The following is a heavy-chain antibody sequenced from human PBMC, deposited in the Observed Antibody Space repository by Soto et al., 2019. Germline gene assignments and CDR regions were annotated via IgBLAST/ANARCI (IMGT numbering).Heavy chain of an antibody. D-gene: IGHD1-26*01. CDR3: GRGRSGQIVVFY. J-gene: IGHJ4*02. CDR2: IGPETGAT. V-gene: IGHV1-2*02. Sequence: ASVKVSCKASGYTFTGHYIHWVRQAPEQGPEWMGEIGPETGATRYARKFQGRVTMTRDMSITTVYMELNNLSPDDTAVYYCGRGRSGQIVVFYWGQGTPVTVSS. CDR1: GYTFTGHY.